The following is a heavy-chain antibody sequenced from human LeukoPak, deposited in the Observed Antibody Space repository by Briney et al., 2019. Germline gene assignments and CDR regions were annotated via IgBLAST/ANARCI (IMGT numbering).Heavy chain of an antibody. CDR3: AKNFGSGNYRSFDY. J-gene: IGHJ4*02. Sequence: PGGSLRLSCAASGFTFSSNAMSLVRQAPGKGLEWVSVISSSGSSSYYADSVKGRFTISRDNSKNTLYLQMNSLRAEDTATYYCAKNFGSGNYRSFDYWGQGTLVTVSS. D-gene: IGHD3-10*01. CDR1: GFTFSSNA. V-gene: IGHV3-23*01. CDR2: ISSSGSSS.